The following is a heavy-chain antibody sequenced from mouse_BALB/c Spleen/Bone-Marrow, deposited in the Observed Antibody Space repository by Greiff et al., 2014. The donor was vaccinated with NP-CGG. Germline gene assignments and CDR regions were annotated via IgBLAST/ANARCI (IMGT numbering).Heavy chain of an antibody. CDR3: ARRDYRYGGFAY. CDR2: ISCYNGAT. D-gene: IGHD2-14*01. Sequence: LVKTGASVKISCKASGHSFTGYYMHWVKQSHGKSLEWIGYISCYNGATSYNRKFKGKASFTVDTSSSTAYMQFTSLTSEGSAVYFCARRDYRYGGFAYWGQGTLVTVSA. CDR1: GHSFTGYY. J-gene: IGHJ3*01. V-gene: IGHV1S34*01.